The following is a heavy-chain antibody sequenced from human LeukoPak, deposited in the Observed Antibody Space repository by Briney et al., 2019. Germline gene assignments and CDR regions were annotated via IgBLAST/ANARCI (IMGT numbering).Heavy chain of an antibody. CDR3: ARSAARPLNWFDP. V-gene: IGHV5-51*01. CDR1: GYSFTSYW. Sequence: GESLKISCKGSGYSFTSYWIGWVRQMPGKGLEWMGIIYPGDSDTRYSPSFQGQVTISADKSISPAYLQWSSLKASDTAMYYCARSAARPLNWFDPWGQGTLVTVSS. J-gene: IGHJ5*02. CDR2: IYPGDSDT. D-gene: IGHD6-6*01.